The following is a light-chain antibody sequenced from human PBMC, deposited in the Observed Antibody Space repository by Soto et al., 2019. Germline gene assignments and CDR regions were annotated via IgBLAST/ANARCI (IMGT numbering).Light chain of an antibody. J-gene: IGLJ1*01. CDR3: CSYAGSGTYV. CDR1: SSDVGSYKF. Sequence: QSVLTQPASVSGCPGQSITSSCTGTSSDVGSYKFVSWYQHHPGKAPKLMIHEGSKRPSGVSNRFSGSKSGNAASLTISGLQAEDGADYYCCSYAGSGTYVFGTGTKVTVL. V-gene: IGLV2-23*01. CDR2: EGS.